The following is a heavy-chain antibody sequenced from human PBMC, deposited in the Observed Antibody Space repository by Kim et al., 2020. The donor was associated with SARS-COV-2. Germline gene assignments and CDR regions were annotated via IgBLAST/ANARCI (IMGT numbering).Heavy chain of an antibody. CDR3: ARAGHYDSDGYLRDFDY. Sequence: SVKGRFTSSRDNAENSLFLQMNSLRADDTAVYYCARAGHYDSDGYLRDFDYWGQGTLVTVSS. J-gene: IGHJ4*02. D-gene: IGHD3-22*01. V-gene: IGHV3-11*06.